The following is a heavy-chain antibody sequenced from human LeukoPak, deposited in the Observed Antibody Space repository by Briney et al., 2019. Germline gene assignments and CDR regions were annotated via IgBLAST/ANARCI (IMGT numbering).Heavy chain of an antibody. D-gene: IGHD2-21*01. CDR1: GYTFTNYA. V-gene: IGHV1-3*03. Sequence: ASVKVSCKASGYTFTNYAMHWVRLAPGQRLQWMGWINLVNGNTKYSQYFEGRVNITRDTSASTVYMELSSLRPDDMAVYYCARGRGTIGSNRDFYFYYYMDIWGNGTTVTVSS. CDR3: ARGRGTIGSNRDFYFYYYMDI. J-gene: IGHJ6*03. CDR2: INLVNGNT.